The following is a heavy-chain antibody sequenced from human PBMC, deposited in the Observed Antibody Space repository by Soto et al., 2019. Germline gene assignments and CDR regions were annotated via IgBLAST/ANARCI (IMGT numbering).Heavy chain of an antibody. D-gene: IGHD2-15*01. J-gene: IGHJ6*02. V-gene: IGHV3-30-3*01. CDR3: ARDHVVVAASSRASYYGMDV. CDR1: GFTFSSYA. CDR2: ISYDGSNK. Sequence: QVQLVESGGGVVQPGRSLRLSCAASGFTFSSYAMHWVRQAPGKGLEWVAVISYDGSNKYYADSVKGRFTISRDNSKNTLYMQMNSLRDEDTSVYFCARDHVVVAASSRASYYGMDVWGQGTTVTVSS.